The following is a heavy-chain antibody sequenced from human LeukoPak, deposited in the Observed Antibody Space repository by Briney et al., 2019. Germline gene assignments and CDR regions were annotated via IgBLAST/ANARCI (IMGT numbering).Heavy chain of an antibody. Sequence: PSETLSLTCSVSGYSISSGYYWGWIRQPPGKGLEWIGSMYHSGSTYSNPTLKSRVTISVDTSKNQFSLKLSSVTAADTAVYYCARCQHYFDSSAYPRPYYFDYWGRGTLVTVSS. CDR2: MYHSGST. J-gene: IGHJ4*02. D-gene: IGHD3-22*01. V-gene: IGHV4-38-2*01. CDR1: GYSISSGYY. CDR3: ARCQHYFDSSAYPRPYYFDY.